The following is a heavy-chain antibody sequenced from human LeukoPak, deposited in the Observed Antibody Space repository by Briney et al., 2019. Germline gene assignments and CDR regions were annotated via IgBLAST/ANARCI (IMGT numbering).Heavy chain of an antibody. Sequence: PSQTLSLTCTVSGGSISSGGYYWSWIRPHPGKGLEWIAYIYYSGSTYYNPSLKSRVTISVDTSKNQFSLKLSSVTAADTAVYYCAREGYCSSTSCYDYYMDVWGKGTTVTVSS. CDR1: GGSISSGGYY. J-gene: IGHJ6*03. D-gene: IGHD2-2*01. CDR3: AREGYCSSTSCYDYYMDV. CDR2: IYYSGST. V-gene: IGHV4-31*03.